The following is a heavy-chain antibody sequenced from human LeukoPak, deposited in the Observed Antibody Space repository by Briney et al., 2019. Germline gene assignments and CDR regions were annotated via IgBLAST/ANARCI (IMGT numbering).Heavy chain of an antibody. CDR2: IKQDGSEK. CDR3: ARVAKGIAAAAWDY. Sequence: PGGSLRLSCAASGFTFSSYWMSWVRQAPGKGLEWVANIKQDGSEKYYVDSVKGRFTISRDNAKNSLYLQMNSLRAEDTAVYYCARVAKGIAAAAWDYWGQGTLVTVSS. CDR1: GFTFSSYW. D-gene: IGHD6-13*01. J-gene: IGHJ4*02. V-gene: IGHV3-7*01.